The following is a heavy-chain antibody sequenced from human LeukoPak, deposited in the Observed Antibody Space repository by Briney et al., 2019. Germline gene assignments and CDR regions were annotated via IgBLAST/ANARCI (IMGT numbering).Heavy chain of an antibody. CDR3: VRHLSAGRPAFDI. CDR2: IYYSGST. CDR1: GGSISSYY. Sequence: KPSETLSLTCTVSGGSISSYYWSWIRQPPGKGLEWIGYIYYSGSTNYNPSLQSRVTISVDTSNNKFSLKLTSLTAADTAVYYCVRHLSAGRPAFDIWGQGTMVTVSS. V-gene: IGHV4-59*08. D-gene: IGHD2-15*01. J-gene: IGHJ3*02.